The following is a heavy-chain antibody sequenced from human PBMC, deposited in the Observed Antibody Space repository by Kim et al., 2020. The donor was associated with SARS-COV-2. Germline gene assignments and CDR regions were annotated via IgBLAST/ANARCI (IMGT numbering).Heavy chain of an antibody. Sequence: DYAGSGKSRITTNADTSKHQFSLQLNSVSPEDTAVYYCARDTPGQKAYDIWGQGTMVTVSS. CDR3: ARDTPGQKAYDI. J-gene: IGHJ3*02. V-gene: IGHV6-1*01.